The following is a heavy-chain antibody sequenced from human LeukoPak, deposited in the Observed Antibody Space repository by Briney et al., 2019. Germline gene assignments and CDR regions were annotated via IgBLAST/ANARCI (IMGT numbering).Heavy chain of an antibody. CDR2: ISTTST. CDR3: ARALSIAAAL. CDR1: GFTFSRYS. Sequence: GGSLRLSCTASGFTFSRYSMNWVRQAPGKGLGWVSYISTTSTYYADSVKGRFTISRDNAKNSLYLQMNSLRAEDTAVYYCARALSIAAALWGQGTLVTVSS. V-gene: IGHV3-21*01. D-gene: IGHD6-13*01. J-gene: IGHJ4*02.